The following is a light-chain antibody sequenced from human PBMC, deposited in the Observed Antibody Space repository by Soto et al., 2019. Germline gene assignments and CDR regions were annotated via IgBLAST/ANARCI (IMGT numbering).Light chain of an antibody. V-gene: IGLV2-14*01. CDR3: ISYTSSSTRV. Sequence: QSALTQPASVSGSPGQSITISCTGTSSHVGGYNYVSWYQQHPGKAPKLMIYEVSNRPSGVSNRFSGSKSGNTASLTISGLQAEDEADYYCISYTSSSTRVFGGGTKVTVL. CDR2: EVS. CDR1: SSHVGGYNY. J-gene: IGLJ3*02.